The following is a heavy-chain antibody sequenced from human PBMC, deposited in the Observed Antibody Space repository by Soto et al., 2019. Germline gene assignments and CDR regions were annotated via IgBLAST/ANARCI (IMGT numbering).Heavy chain of an antibody. Sequence: QVQLVQSGAEVKKPGSSVKVSCKASGGTFSSYAISGVRQAPGQGLEWMGGFIPMFNRPHSARKFQGRVTITADESTSTAYMDLSSLRSEDTVVYYCARGQFHHVSNYYYALDVWGQGTTVTVSS. CDR3: ARGQFHHVSNYYYALDV. CDR1: GGTFSSYA. J-gene: IGHJ6*02. CDR2: FIPMFNRP. V-gene: IGHV1-69*01.